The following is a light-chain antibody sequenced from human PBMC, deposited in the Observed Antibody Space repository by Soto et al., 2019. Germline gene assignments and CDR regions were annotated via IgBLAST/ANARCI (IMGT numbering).Light chain of an antibody. CDR3: QQYYSTTYS. CDR1: QTILYTSNNKKY. J-gene: IGKJ2*01. CDR2: WAS. Sequence: DIVMTQSPASLAVSLGGRATINCKSSQTILYTSNNKKYLAWYQQKAGQPPKLLIYWASTRESGVPDRFSGSVSETEFTLTISNLQPEDVAVYYCQQYYSTTYSFGQGTKLEIK. V-gene: IGKV4-1*01.